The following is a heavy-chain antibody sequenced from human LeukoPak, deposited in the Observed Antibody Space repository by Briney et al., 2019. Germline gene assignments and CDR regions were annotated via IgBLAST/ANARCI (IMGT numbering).Heavy chain of an antibody. J-gene: IGHJ5*02. D-gene: IGHD4-17*01. CDR2: ISASGGST. Sequence: PGGSLRLSCAASGFTFSSYAMSWVRQAPGKGLEWVSAISASGGSTYYADSVKGRFTISRDNSKNTLYLQMNSLRAEDTAVYYCARAHGDYPDNWFDPWGQGTLVTVSS. CDR1: GFTFSSYA. CDR3: ARAHGDYPDNWFDP. V-gene: IGHV3-23*01.